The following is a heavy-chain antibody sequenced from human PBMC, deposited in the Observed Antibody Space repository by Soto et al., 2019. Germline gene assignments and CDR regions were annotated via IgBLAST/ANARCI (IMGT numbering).Heavy chain of an antibody. CDR2: ISYEGSNK. V-gene: IGHV3-30-3*02. CDR1: GFTFSSYA. Sequence: QVQLVESGGGVVQPGRSLRLSCAASGFTFSSYAMHWVRQAPGKGLEWVAVISYEGSNKYYADSVKGRFTISRDNSKNTLYLQMNSLRAEDTAVYYCAKQRGIAAAGRSTYYGMDVWGQGTTVTVSS. D-gene: IGHD6-13*01. CDR3: AKQRGIAAAGRSTYYGMDV. J-gene: IGHJ6*02.